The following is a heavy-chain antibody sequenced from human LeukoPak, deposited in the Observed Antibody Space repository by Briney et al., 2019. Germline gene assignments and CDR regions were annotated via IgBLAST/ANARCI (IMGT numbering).Heavy chain of an antibody. CDR2: ISSSSSYI. J-gene: IGHJ4*02. V-gene: IGHV3-21*04. D-gene: IGHD2-15*01. Sequence: TGGSLRLSCAASGFTFSSYSMNWVRQAPGKGLEWVSSISSSSSYIYYADSVKGRFTISRDNSKNTLYLQTNSLRAEDTAVYYCAKSGLNRFDYWGQGTLVTVSS. CDR1: GFTFSSYS. CDR3: AKSGLNRFDY.